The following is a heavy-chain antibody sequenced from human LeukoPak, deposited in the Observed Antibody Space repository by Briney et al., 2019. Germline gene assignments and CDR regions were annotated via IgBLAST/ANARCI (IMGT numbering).Heavy chain of an antibody. D-gene: IGHD2-15*01. CDR3: ARGHCPGGSCYSDYYYYYMDV. J-gene: IGHJ6*03. CDR2: ITSSSSYI. Sequence: GGSLRLSCAASGFTFSSYSMNWVRQAPGRGLEWVSSITSSSSYIYYADSVKDRFTISRNNAKNSLYLQMNSLRAEDTAVYYCARGHCPGGSCYSDYYYYYMDVWGKGTTVTVSS. CDR1: GFTFSSYS. V-gene: IGHV3-21*01.